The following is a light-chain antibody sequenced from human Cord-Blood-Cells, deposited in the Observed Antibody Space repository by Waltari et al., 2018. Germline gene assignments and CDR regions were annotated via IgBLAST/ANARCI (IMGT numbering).Light chain of an antibody. Sequence: QSALTPPASVSGSPGQSLTISCPGTSSDAGGYNYVSWYQQHPGKAPKRMIYDVSNRPSGVSNRFSGSKSGNTASLTISGLQAEDEADYYCSSYTSSSNVVFGGGTKLTVL. V-gene: IGLV2-14*01. J-gene: IGLJ2*01. CDR1: SSDAGGYNY. CDR2: DVS. CDR3: SSYTSSSNVV.